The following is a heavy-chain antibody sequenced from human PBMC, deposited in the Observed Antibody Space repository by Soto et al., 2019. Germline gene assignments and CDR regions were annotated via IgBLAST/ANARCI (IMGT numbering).Heavy chain of an antibody. V-gene: IGHV4-31*03. CDR2: IFHSGST. J-gene: IGHJ5*02. D-gene: IGHD2-15*01. CDR3: VRGGIAGRWFDP. CDR1: RAFINSGGFY. Sequence: QVQLQESGPGLVKPSQTLSLTCSVSRAFINSGGFYYSWIRQPPGKGLEWLGYIFHSGSTLYNPSLRGRLTLSADTSRNQLSLHLTSVTAADTAVYYCVRGGIAGRWFDPWGQGILVTVSS.